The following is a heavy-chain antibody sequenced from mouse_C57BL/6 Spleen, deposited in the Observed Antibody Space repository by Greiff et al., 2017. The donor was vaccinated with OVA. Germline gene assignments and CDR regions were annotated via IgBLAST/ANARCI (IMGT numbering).Heavy chain of an antibody. CDR1: GFTFSDYG. Sequence: EVHLVESGGGLVKPGGSLKLSCAASGFTFSDYGMHWVRQAPEKGLEWVAYISSGSSTIYYADTVKGRFTISRDNAKNTLFLQMTSLSSEDTAMYYGAREQLSRYYAMDYWGQGTSVTVSS. J-gene: IGHJ4*01. CDR2: ISSGSSTI. D-gene: IGHD3-2*02. CDR3: AREQLSRYYAMDY. V-gene: IGHV5-17*01.